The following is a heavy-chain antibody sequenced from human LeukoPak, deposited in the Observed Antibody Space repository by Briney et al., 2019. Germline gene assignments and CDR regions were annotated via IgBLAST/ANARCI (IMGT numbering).Heavy chain of an antibody. V-gene: IGHV3-21*01. CDR3: ARHVVAVGFDY. CDR1: GFTFSSYT. D-gene: IGHD3-22*01. J-gene: IGHJ4*02. CDR2: ITSSSSYI. Sequence: GGPLSFSCAASGFTFSSYTQNWARDAPGKGLEWVLSITSSSSYIYYADSVKGRFTISRDNAKNSLCLQMNSLRAEDTAVYYCARHVVAVGFDYWGQGTLVTVSS.